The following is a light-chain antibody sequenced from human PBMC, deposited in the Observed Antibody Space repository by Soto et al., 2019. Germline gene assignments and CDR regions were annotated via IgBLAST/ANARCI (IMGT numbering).Light chain of an antibody. CDR1: QDISNY. V-gene: IGKV1-33*01. CDR3: QQYDNLLRTT. CDR2: DAS. J-gene: IGKJ2*01. Sequence: DIQMTQSPSSLSASVGDRVTITCQASQDISNYLNWYQQKPVKAPKLLIYDASTLATGVPSRFSGSGSGTDFTFTISSLQPEDIATYYCQQYDNLLRTTFGQGTKLEIK.